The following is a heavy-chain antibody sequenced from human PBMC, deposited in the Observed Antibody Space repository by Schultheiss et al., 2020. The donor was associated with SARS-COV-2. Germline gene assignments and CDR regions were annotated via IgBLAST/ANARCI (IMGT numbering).Heavy chain of an antibody. Sequence: GGSLRLSCAASGFTFSTYAMHWVRQAPGKGLEWVSTISSSGGSTYYADSVKGRFAISRDNAKNSLFLQMNSLRVEDTAMYYCARVSPSTIILTGHWGQGTLVTVSS. V-gene: IGHV3-21*04. CDR1: GFTFSTYA. CDR3: ARVSPSTIILTGH. J-gene: IGHJ4*02. D-gene: IGHD3-9*01. CDR2: ISSSGGST.